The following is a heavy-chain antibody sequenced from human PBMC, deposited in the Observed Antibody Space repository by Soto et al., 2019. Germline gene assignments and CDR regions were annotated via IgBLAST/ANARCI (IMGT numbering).Heavy chain of an antibody. Sequence: ASVKVSCKASGFNFAGYFLHWVRQAPGQGLEWMGWINPNSGATKDAQKFQGRVTMTWDTSISSAYIELVSLRFDDAAVYYCARAAWVSSQEFDNWGQGTRVTVSS. J-gene: IGHJ4*02. CDR3: ARAAWVSSQEFDN. V-gene: IGHV1-2*02. CDR2: INPNSGAT. D-gene: IGHD2-2*01. CDR1: GFNFAGYF.